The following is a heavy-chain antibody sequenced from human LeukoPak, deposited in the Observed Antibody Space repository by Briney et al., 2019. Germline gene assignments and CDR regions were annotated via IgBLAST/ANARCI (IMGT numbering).Heavy chain of an antibody. CDR3: ARDPSNTSGYYVYHDY. CDR1: GYSFTGYF. D-gene: IGHD3-3*01. J-gene: IGHJ4*02. CDR2: ISCYNGDT. V-gene: IGHV1-18*04. Sequence: GASVKVSCKASGYSFTGYFIHWVRQAPGQGLEWMGWISCYNGDTRCAQKFQGRVTMTTDTPTSTVHMELRSLRSDDTAVYYCARDPSNTSGYYVYHDYWGQGALVTVSS.